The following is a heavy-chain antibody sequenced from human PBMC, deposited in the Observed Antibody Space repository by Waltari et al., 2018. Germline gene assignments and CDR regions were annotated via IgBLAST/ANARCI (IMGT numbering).Heavy chain of an antibody. V-gene: IGHV4-61*02. CDR2: IYTSGST. CDR3: AREPGVNYYDSSGYYPYYFDY. D-gene: IGHD3-22*01. Sequence: QVQLQESGPGLVQPSQTLSLTCTVSGGSISSGSYYWSWIRQPAGEGLEWIGRIYTSGSTNYNPSLKSRVTISVDTSKNQFSLKLSSVTAADTAVYYCAREPGVNYYDSSGYYPYYFDYWGQGTLVTVSS. CDR1: GGSISSGSYY. J-gene: IGHJ4*02.